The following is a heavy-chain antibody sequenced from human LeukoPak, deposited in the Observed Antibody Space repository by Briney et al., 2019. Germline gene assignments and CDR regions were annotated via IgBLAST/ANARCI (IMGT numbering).Heavy chain of an antibody. Sequence: SVKVSCKASGGTFSSYAISWVRQAPGQGLEWMGRIIPIIGIANSAQKFQGRVTITADKSTSTAYMELSSLSSEDTAVYYCARDLGYGSGSYFPNWFDPWGQGTLVTVSS. CDR3: ARDLGYGSGSYFPNWFDP. D-gene: IGHD3-10*01. J-gene: IGHJ5*02. V-gene: IGHV1-69*04. CDR1: GGTFSSYA. CDR2: IIPIIGIA.